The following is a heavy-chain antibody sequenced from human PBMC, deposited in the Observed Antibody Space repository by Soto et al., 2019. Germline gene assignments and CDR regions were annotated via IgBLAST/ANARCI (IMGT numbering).Heavy chain of an antibody. CDR1: GFTFSSYA. CDR3: ETHGLSRTRVIHGFMTIEGIDY. D-gene: IGHD3-16*01. CDR2: ISGSGGST. J-gene: IGHJ4*02. V-gene: IGHV3-23*01. Sequence: GGSLRLSCAASGFTFSSYAMSWVRQAPGKGLEWVSAISGSGGSTYYADSVKGRFTISRDNSKNTLYLQMNSLRAEATAVYYCETHGLSRTRVIHGFMTIEGIDYWCQANLVTVS.